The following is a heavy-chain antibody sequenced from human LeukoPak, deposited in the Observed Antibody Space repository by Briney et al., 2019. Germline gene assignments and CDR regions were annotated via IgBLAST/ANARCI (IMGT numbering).Heavy chain of an antibody. CDR3: ARLPMVRGVIRDY. V-gene: IGHV4-59*01. Sequence: SKTLSLTCTVSGGSISSYYWSWIRQPPGKGLEWIGYIYYSGSTNYNPSLKSRVTISVDTSKNQFSLKLSSVTAADTAVYYCARLPMVRGVIRDYWGQGTLVTVSS. CDR1: GGSISSYY. CDR2: IYYSGST. J-gene: IGHJ4*02. D-gene: IGHD3-10*01.